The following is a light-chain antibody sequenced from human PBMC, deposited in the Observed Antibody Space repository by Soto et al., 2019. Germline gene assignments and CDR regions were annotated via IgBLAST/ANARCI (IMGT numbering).Light chain of an antibody. Sequence: QSVLTQSSSASASLGSSVKLTCTLSSGHSSYIIAWHQQQPGKDPRYLMKLEGSGSYNKGSGVPDRFSGSSSGADRYLTISNLQSEDEADYYCETWDSNTRVFGGGTKLTVL. V-gene: IGLV4-60*03. J-gene: IGLJ2*01. CDR3: ETWDSNTRV. CDR1: SGHSSYI. CDR2: LEGSGSY.